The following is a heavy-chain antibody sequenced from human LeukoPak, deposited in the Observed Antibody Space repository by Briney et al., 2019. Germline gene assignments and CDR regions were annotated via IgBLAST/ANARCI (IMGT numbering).Heavy chain of an antibody. CDR2: INPSGGST. J-gene: IGHJ3*02. V-gene: IGHV1-46*01. D-gene: IGHD3-22*01. CDR3: ARDQGYYDSSGYYGDAFDI. Sequence: ASVKVSCKASGYTFTSYYMHWVRQAPGQGLEWMGIINPSGGSTSYAQKFQGRVTMTRDMSTSTVYMELSSLRSEDTAVYYCARDQGYYDSSGYYGDAFDIWGQGTMVTVSS. CDR1: GYTFTSYY.